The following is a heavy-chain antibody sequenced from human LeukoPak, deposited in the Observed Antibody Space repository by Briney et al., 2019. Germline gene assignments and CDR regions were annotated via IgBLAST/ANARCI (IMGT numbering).Heavy chain of an antibody. CDR2: TKEDGSES. CDR3: AKAGLLWFGESWMDV. J-gene: IGHJ6*02. V-gene: IGHV3-7*01. Sequence: GGFLRLSCAASGFTFSNAWMSWVRQAPGKGLEWVANTKEDGSESHYVDSVKGRFTISRDNAKNSLYLQMNSLRAEDTAVYFCAKAGLLWFGESWMDVWGQGTTVTVSS. D-gene: IGHD3-10*01. CDR1: GFTFSNAW.